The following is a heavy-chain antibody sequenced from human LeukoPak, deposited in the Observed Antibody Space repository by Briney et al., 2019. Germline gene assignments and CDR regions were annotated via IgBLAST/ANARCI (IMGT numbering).Heavy chain of an antibody. J-gene: IGHJ2*01. Sequence: PGGSPILSCAASGFTFSSYAMSWVRQAPGKGLEWVSAISGSGGGTYYADSVKGRFTISRDNSRNTLYLQMNSLRAEDTAVYYCAKHGVTSLFYFDFWGRGTLVTVSS. CDR3: AKHGVTSLFYFDF. CDR2: ISGSGGGT. V-gene: IGHV3-23*01. CDR1: GFTFSSYA. D-gene: IGHD2-21*02.